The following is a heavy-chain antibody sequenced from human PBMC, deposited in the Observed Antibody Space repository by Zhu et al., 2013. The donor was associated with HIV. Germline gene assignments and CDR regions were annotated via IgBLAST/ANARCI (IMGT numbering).Heavy chain of an antibody. CDR1: GGTFSSYA. D-gene: IGHD6-13*01. J-gene: IGHJ5*02. CDR3: ARDGLPASSWQKNWFDP. V-gene: IGHV1-69*06. Sequence: QVQLVQSGAEVKKPGSSVKVSCKASGGTFSSYAISWVRQAPGQGLEWMGGIIPIFGTANYAQKFQGRVTITADKSTSTAYMELSSLRSEDTAVYYCARDGLPASSWQKNWFDPWGQGTLVTVSS. CDR2: IIPIFGTA.